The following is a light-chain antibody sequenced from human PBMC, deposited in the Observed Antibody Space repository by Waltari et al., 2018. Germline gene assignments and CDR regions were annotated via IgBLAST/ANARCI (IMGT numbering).Light chain of an antibody. V-gene: IGKV3-15*01. CDR3: QQYNNWPPWT. CDR2: VGA. Sequence: EIVMTQSPVTLSVSPGERVTLSCRASQSVRSNLAWYPQKPGQTPRLLIYVGATRASNIPVRLSGSGSGTEFTLTISSLQSEDFAVYYCQQYNNWPPWTFGQGTKVDLK. J-gene: IGKJ1*01. CDR1: QSVRSN.